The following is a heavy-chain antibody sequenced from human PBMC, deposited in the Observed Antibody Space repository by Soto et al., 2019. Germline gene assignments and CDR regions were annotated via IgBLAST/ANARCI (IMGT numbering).Heavy chain of an antibody. J-gene: IGHJ3*02. CDR2: IDPNDSFI. D-gene: IGHD2-15*01. Sequence: SLKISCQGSGYRFTGFWLNWVRQRPGKGLEWVGRIDPNDSFINYSPPFEGHVTISADKSISTAYLQWTRLQAADTAIYYCARPASGGSRDAFDIWGQGTMVTVSS. CDR3: ARPASGGSRDAFDI. CDR1: GYRFTGFW. V-gene: IGHV5-10-1*01.